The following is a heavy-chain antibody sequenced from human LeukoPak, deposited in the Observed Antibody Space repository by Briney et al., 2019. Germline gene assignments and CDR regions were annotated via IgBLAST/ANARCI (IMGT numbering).Heavy chain of an antibody. D-gene: IGHD2-15*01. CDR1: GFTSGQNW. Sequence: GGSLGLSLAASGFTSGQNWIIGVGRAPGKGREGVANIRQDGHENYYADSVKGRFSISRDNAENSVFLQMNSLRVEDTAVYHCARKGGSRPNDAFDIWGQGTKVTVSS. J-gene: IGHJ3*02. CDR2: IRQDGHEN. CDR3: ARKGGSRPNDAFDI. V-gene: IGHV3-7*03.